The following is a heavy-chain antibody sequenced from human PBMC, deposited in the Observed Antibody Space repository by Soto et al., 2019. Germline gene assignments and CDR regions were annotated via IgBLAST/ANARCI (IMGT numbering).Heavy chain of an antibody. V-gene: IGHV3-21*01. CDR1: GFSFSSYS. Sequence: PGGSLRLSCAASGFSFSSYSMNWVRQAPGKGLEWVPSISSSSSYIYYAESVKGRFTISRDNAKNSLYLQMNSLRAEDTAVYYCARVMYYYDSSGPGTFQHWGQGTLVTVSS. CDR3: ARVMYYYDSSGPGTFQH. J-gene: IGHJ1*01. CDR2: ISSSSSYI. D-gene: IGHD3-22*01.